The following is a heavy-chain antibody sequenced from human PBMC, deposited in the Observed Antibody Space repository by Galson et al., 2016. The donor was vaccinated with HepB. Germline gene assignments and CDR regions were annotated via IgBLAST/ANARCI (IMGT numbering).Heavy chain of an antibody. J-gene: IGHJ6*02. D-gene: IGHD5-18*01. CDR3: GRDVGTGGYANGYYYGVDV. V-gene: IGHV3-9*01. CDR1: GFIFDDYG. CDR2: ISWNSGSK. Sequence: SLRLSCAASGFIFDDYGMHWVRQAPGKGLEWVSGISWNSGSKGYADSVKGRFTISRDNAKKSHYLEMKSLRPEDTAFYYCGRDVGTGGYANGYYYGVDVWGQGTTVTVSS.